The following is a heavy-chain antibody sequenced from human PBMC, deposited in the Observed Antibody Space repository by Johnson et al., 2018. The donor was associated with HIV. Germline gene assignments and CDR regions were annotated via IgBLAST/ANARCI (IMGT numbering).Heavy chain of an antibody. J-gene: IGHJ3*02. Sequence: VQLVESGGGLVQPGGSLRLSCAASGFTFSSYWMSWVRQAPGKGLEWVANIKQDGSEKYYVDSVNGRFTISRDNAKNSLYLQMNSLRAEDTAVYYCARDGASLLTYYNFWSGYYTGDAFDIWGQGTMVTVSS. CDR2: IKQDGSEK. CDR3: ARDGASLLTYYNFWSGYYTGDAFDI. CDR1: GFTFSSYW. D-gene: IGHD3-3*01. V-gene: IGHV3-7*01.